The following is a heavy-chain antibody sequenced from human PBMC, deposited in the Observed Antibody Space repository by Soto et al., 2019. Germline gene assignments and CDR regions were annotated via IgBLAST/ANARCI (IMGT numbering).Heavy chain of an antibody. J-gene: IGHJ4*02. D-gene: IGHD4-17*01. CDR1: GYTFTSYD. Sequence: ASVKVSCKASGYTFTSYDIDWVRQATGQGLEWMGWINASNGNTKYSQKFQGRVTITRDTSASTAYMELSSLRSEDTAVYYCARDYGDYSDYWGQGTLVTVSS. CDR3: ARDYGDYSDY. V-gene: IGHV1-3*01. CDR2: INASNGNT.